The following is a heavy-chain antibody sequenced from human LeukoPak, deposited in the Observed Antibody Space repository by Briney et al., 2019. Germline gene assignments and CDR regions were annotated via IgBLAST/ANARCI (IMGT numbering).Heavy chain of an antibody. J-gene: IGHJ4*02. D-gene: IGHD1-7*01. CDR2: ISSSSGTI. CDR1: GFTFSSYS. CDR3: ATYGNYGY. V-gene: IGHV3-48*01. Sequence: QPGGSLRLSCAASGFTFSSYSMNWVRQAPGKGLEWVSYISSSSGTIYYADSVRGRFTISRDNAKNSLYLQMNSLRAEDTAVYYFATYGNYGYWSQGTLVTVSS.